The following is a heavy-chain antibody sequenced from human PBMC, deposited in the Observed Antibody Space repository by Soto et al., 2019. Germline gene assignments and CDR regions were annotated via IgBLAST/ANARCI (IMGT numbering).Heavy chain of an antibody. V-gene: IGHV1-69*01. CDR2: VIPIFGTA. CDR3: AKIPGYSYGYGLGYYLDH. J-gene: IGHJ4*02. CDR1: GGTFRNYA. D-gene: IGHD5-18*01. Sequence: CKASGGTFRNYAISWVRRAPGQGLEWMGGVIPIFGTANYAQKFQGRVTITADESTSTAYMELNSLRSEDTAVYYCAKIPGYSYGYGLGYYLDHWGQGTLVTVSS.